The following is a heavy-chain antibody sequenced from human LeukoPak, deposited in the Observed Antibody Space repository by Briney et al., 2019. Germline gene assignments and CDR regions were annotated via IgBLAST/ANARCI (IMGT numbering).Heavy chain of an antibody. CDR3: ASLGGLPFDP. D-gene: IGHD5-12*01. CDR2: INHGGST. V-gene: IGHV4-34*01. J-gene: IGHJ5*02. Sequence: SETLSLTCAVYGGSFSGYYWSWIRQPPGKGLEWIGEINHGGSTNYNPSLKSRVTISVDTSKNQFSLKLSSVTAADTAVYYCASLGGLPFDPWGQGTLVTVSS. CDR1: GGSFSGYY.